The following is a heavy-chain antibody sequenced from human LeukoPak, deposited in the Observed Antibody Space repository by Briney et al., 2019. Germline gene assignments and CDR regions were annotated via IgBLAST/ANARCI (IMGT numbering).Heavy chain of an antibody. J-gene: IGHJ4*02. CDR2: ISANDGKT. CDR3: ASELPVDRDDY. V-gene: IGHV1-18*01. CDR1: GFVFTSYG. Sequence: ASVKVSCKASGFVFTSYGFTWVRQAPGQGLEWMGWISANDGKTHYSEKHQGRVTMSTDTVTSTASMELRRLCSDATAVYYCASELPVDRDDYWGQGTLVTVSS. D-gene: IGHD3-9*01.